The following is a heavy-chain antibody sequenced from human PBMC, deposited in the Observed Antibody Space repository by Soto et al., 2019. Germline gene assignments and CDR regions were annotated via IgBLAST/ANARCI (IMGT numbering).Heavy chain of an antibody. Sequence: TVSAGSISTYFWSWIRQPPGKGLEWIGYIYYSGTINYNPSLKSRVTILLDTSKNQFSLRLSSVTAADTAVYYCARGRGGTYDAFDIWGQGTLVTVSS. CDR2: IYYSGTI. V-gene: IGHV4-59*01. CDR3: ARGRGGTYDAFDI. D-gene: IGHD1-26*01. CDR1: AGSISTYF. J-gene: IGHJ3*02.